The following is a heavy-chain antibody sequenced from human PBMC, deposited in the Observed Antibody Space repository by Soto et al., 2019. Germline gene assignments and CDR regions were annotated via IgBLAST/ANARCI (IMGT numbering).Heavy chain of an antibody. CDR2: ISAYDATT. V-gene: IGHV1-18*01. Sequence: ASVNVSCKNSGYTFNTYGINWVRQAPAQGLELMGWISAYDATTTYAEKFQGRVTLTTDTSTSTAYMELRSLRSDDTAVYYCARDLQSCSGGSCSHYYYYGMDVWAQETTVTVSS. D-gene: IGHD2-15*01. CDR1: GYTFNTYG. CDR3: ARDLQSCSGGSCSHYYYYGMDV. J-gene: IGHJ6*02.